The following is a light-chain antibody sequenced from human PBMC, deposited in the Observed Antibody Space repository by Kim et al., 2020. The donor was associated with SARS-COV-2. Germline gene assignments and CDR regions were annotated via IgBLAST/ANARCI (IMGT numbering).Light chain of an antibody. Sequence: SSELTQPPSVSVAPGKTARITCGGNNVGSKSLHWYQQKPGQAPILVIYYNSDRPSGIPERFSGSISGNTATLTITRVEAGDEADYYCQVWDSGTDHVLFGGGTQLTVL. CDR1: NVGSKS. J-gene: IGLJ2*01. V-gene: IGLV3-21*04. CDR3: QVWDSGTDHVL. CDR2: YNS.